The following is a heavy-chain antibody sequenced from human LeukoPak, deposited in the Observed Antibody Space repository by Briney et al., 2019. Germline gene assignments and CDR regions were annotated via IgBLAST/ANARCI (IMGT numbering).Heavy chain of an antibody. CDR1: GFTFSSFR. CDR3: ANDVLPSF. V-gene: IGHV3-21*01. CDR2: ISSSSSYI. D-gene: IGHD2-15*01. J-gene: IGHJ6*02. Sequence: PGGSLRLSCAGSGFTFSSFRINWVRQAPGKGLEWVSSISSSSSYIYYADSVKGRFTISRDNSKNTLYLQMNSLRAEDTAVYYCANDVLPSFWGQGTTVTVSS.